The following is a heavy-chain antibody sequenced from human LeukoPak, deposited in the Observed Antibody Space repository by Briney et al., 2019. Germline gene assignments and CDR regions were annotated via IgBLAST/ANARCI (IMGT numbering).Heavy chain of an antibody. D-gene: IGHD1-1*01. J-gene: IGHJ4*02. Sequence: SETLSLTCTVSGGSMSYYYWTWIRQTPGKGLEWIGYKYYDGNSGNTNYNPSLESRVTISVDASKNHVSLNLTSVTAADTAVYYCVRPESAGTKYRFDYWGQGALVTVSS. CDR2: KYYDGNSGNT. CDR3: VRPESAGTKYRFDY. V-gene: IGHV4-59*01. CDR1: GGSMSYYY.